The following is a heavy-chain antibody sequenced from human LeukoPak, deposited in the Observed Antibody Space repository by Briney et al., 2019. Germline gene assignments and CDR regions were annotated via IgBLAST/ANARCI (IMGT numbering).Heavy chain of an antibody. V-gene: IGHV4-34*01. D-gene: IGHD2-15*01. CDR3: ARVQGYCSGGSCYPRNYMDV. Sequence: SETLSLTCAVYGGSFSGYYWSWIRQPPGKGLEWIGEINHSGSTNYNPSLKSRVTISVDTSKNQFSLKLSSVTAADTAVYYCARVQGYCSGGSCYPRNYMDVWGKGTTVTISS. CDR1: GGSFSGYY. J-gene: IGHJ6*03. CDR2: INHSGST.